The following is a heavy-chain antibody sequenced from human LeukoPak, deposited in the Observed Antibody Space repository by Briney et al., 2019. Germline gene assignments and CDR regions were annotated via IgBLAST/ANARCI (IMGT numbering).Heavy chain of an antibody. D-gene: IGHD3-22*01. J-gene: IGHJ4*02. V-gene: IGHV4-4*07. Sequence: SETLSLTCTVSGGSISSYYWSWTRQPARKGLEWIGRIYTSGSTNYNPSLKSRVTMSVDTSKNQFSLKLSSVTAADTAVYYCAREVTTYYYDSSGYYSFDYWGQGTLVTVSS. CDR1: GGSISSYY. CDR3: AREVTTYYYDSSGYYSFDY. CDR2: IYTSGST.